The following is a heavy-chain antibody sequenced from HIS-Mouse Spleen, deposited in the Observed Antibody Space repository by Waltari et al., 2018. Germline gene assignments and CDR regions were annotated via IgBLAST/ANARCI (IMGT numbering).Heavy chain of an antibody. CDR2: IIPNLGIA. CDR1: GGTFSSYA. Sequence: QVQLVQSGAEVKKPGSSVKVSCKASGGTFSSYAISWVRQAPGQGLEWMGMIIPNLGIANYEQKFQGRVTITADKSTSTAYMELSSLRSEDTAVYYCARCSPVVPAASSLDYWGQGTLVTVSS. D-gene: IGHD2-2*01. CDR3: ARCSPVVPAASSLDY. J-gene: IGHJ4*02. V-gene: IGHV1-69*04.